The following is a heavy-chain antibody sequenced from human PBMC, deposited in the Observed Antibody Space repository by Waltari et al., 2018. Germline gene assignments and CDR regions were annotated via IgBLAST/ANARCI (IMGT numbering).Heavy chain of an antibody. CDR1: GFTFSSYW. D-gene: IGHD2-8*01. Sequence: EVQLVESGGGLVQPGGSLRLSCAASGFTFSSYWMSWVRQAPGKGLEWVANIKQDGSGKYYVDSVKGRFTISRDNAKNSLYLQMNSLRAEDTAVYYCARDKGMVNWYFDLWGRGTLVTVSS. V-gene: IGHV3-7*01. J-gene: IGHJ2*01. CDR3: ARDKGMVNWYFDL. CDR2: IKQDGSGK.